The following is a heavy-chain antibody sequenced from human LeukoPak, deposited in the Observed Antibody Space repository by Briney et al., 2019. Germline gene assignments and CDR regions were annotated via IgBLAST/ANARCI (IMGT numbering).Heavy chain of an antibody. V-gene: IGHV3-7*01. J-gene: IGHJ4*02. D-gene: IGHD3-16*01. CDR3: ASSWGSAIDF. CDR1: GFTFSRLR. CDR2: INQDGSEI. Sequence: GGSLRLSYAASGFTFSRLRMSWVRQPPGKGLEWVANINQDGSEIYYVDSVKGRFTVSTDNAKNSLYLQMTSLRAEDTAVYYCASSWGSAIDFWGQGTLVTVSS.